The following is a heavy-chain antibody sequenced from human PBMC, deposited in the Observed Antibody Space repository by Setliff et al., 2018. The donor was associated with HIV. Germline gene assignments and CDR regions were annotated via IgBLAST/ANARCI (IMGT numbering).Heavy chain of an antibody. Sequence: GGSLRLSCAGSGFTFSNYPMHWVRQAPGKGLEWVALISHDGSYKYYADSVQGRFTISRDNSKNTLSLQMNSLRAGDTAVYYCARDRKFGSSGHCYYYMDIWGKGTSVTVSS. CDR3: ARDRKFGSSGHCYYYMDI. D-gene: IGHD6-6*01. CDR2: ISHDGSYK. V-gene: IGHV3-30*04. J-gene: IGHJ6*03. CDR1: GFTFSNYP.